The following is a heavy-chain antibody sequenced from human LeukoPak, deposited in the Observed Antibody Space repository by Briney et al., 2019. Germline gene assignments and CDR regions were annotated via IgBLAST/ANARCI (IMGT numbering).Heavy chain of an antibody. CDR2: ISGSGGST. D-gene: IGHD3-16*01. CDR1: GFTFSSYA. Sequence: GSLRLSCAASGFTFSSYAMRWVRQAPGKGLEWVSAISGSGGSTYYADSVKGRFTISRDNSKNTLYLQMNSLRAEDTAVYYCAKQGITFGGFDYWGQGTLVTVSS. V-gene: IGHV3-23*01. CDR3: AKQGITFGGFDY. J-gene: IGHJ4*02.